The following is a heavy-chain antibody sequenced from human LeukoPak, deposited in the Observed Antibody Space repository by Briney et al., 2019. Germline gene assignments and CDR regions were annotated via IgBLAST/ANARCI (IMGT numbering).Heavy chain of an antibody. V-gene: IGHV4-61*02. D-gene: IGHD3-22*01. J-gene: IGHJ3*02. CDR2: IYTSGST. CDR3: ARQTYYYDSSGQIGSGLYAFDI. CDR1: GGSISSGSYY. Sequence: PSETLSLTCTVSGGSISSGSYYWSWIRQPAGKGLEWIGRIYTSGSTNYNPSLKSRVTISVDTSKNQFSLKLSSVTAADTAVYYCARQTYYYDSSGQIGSGLYAFDIWGQGSMVTVSS.